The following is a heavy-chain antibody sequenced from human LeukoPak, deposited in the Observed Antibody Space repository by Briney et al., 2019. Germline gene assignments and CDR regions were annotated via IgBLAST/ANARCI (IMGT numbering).Heavy chain of an antibody. V-gene: IGHV4-59*01. CDR1: GGSISSYH. J-gene: IGHJ4*02. CDR3: AREISGWYDY. Sequence: SETLSLTCTVSGGSISSYHWSWIRQPPGKGLEWIGYIYYSGSTNYNPSLKSRVTISVDTSKNQFSLKLSSVTAADTAVYYCAREISGWYDYWGQGTLVTVSS. D-gene: IGHD6-19*01. CDR2: IYYSGST.